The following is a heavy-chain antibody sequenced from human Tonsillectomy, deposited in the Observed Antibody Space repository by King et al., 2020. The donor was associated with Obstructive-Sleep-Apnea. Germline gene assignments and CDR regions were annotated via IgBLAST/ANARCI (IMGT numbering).Heavy chain of an antibody. Sequence: VQLVESGGGLVQPGGSLRLSCAASGFTFSSYAMSWVRQAPGKGLEWVSSISGVGGSTYYADSVKGRFTISRDNSKNTLYLQMNSLRSEDTAVYYCALGGITIFGVVIIPLDPWGQGTLVTVSS. CDR3: ALGGITIFGVVIIPLDP. CDR2: ISGVGGST. J-gene: IGHJ5*02. V-gene: IGHV3-23*04. CDR1: GFTFSSYA. D-gene: IGHD3-3*01.